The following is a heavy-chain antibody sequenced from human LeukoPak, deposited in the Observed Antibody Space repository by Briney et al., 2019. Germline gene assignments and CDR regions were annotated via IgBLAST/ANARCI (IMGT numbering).Heavy chain of an antibody. D-gene: IGHD3-16*01. CDR3: AREGDYIWGSLDY. V-gene: IGHV4-39*02. CDR2: IYLRGTT. Sequence: SETLSLTCTVSGGSISNTGYYWGWIRQPPGKGLEWIANIYLRGTTFYNPSLESRVTISVDTSKNQFSMNLSSVTAADTAVYYCAREGDYIWGSLDYWGQGTLVTVSS. J-gene: IGHJ4*02. CDR1: GGSISNTGYY.